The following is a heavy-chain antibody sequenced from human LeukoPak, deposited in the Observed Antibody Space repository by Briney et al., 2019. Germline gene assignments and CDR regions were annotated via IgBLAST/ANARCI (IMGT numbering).Heavy chain of an antibody. CDR1: GYTFTSYD. D-gene: IGHD1-26*01. Sequence: ASVKVSCKASGYTFTSYDINWVRQVTGQGLEWMGWMNPNSGNTGYAQKFQGRVTMTRNTSISTAYMELSSLRSEDTAVYYCARSYQDYYGMDVWGQGTTVTVSS. CDR3: ARSYQDYYGMDV. J-gene: IGHJ6*02. CDR2: MNPNSGNT. V-gene: IGHV1-8*01.